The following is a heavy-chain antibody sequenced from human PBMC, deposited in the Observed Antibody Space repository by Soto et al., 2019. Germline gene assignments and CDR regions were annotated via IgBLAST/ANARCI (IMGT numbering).Heavy chain of an antibody. D-gene: IGHD6-13*01. Sequence: SETLSLTCTVSGGSISSYYWSWIRQPPGKGLEWIGYIYYSGSTNYNPSLKSRVTISVDTSKNQFSLKLSSVTAADTAVYYCGRGSASAGRGFAFDIWGQGTMVTVSS. CDR3: GRGSASAGRGFAFDI. CDR1: GGSISSYY. J-gene: IGHJ3*02. V-gene: IGHV4-59*08. CDR2: IYYSGST.